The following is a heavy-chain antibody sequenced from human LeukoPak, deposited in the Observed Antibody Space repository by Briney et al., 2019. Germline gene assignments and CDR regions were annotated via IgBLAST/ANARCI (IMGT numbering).Heavy chain of an antibody. CDR1: GGSISSYY. CDR2: IYTSGST. D-gene: IGHD3-3*01. Sequence: NPSETLSLTCTVSGGSISSYYWSWIRQPAGKGLEWIGRIYTSGSTNYNPSLKSRVTMSVDTSKNQFSLKLSSVTAADTAVYYCARDSITFYDFWSGYSNWFDPWGQGTLVTVSS. V-gene: IGHV4-4*07. J-gene: IGHJ5*02. CDR3: ARDSITFYDFWSGYSNWFDP.